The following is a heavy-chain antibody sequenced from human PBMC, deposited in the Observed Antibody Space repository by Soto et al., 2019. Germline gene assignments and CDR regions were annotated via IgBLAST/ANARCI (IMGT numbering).Heavy chain of an antibody. CDR2: ISWNSGSI. Sequence: SLRLSCAASGFTFDDYAMHWVRQAPGKGLEWVSGISWNSGSIGYADSVKGRFTISRDNAKNSLYLQMNSLRAEDTALYYCAKAGTGEYFQHWGQGTLVTVSS. CDR3: AKAGTGEYFQH. D-gene: IGHD6-13*01. J-gene: IGHJ1*01. V-gene: IGHV3-9*01. CDR1: GFTFDDYA.